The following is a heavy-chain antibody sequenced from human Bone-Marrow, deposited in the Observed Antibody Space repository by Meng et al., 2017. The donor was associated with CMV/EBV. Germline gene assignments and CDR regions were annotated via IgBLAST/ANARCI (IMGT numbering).Heavy chain of an antibody. CDR1: VLTLSIYA. J-gene: IGHJ4*02. CDR3: ARDPSTGYFDY. V-gene: IGHV3-30-3*01. Sequence: QVQGWGSGGGVVQHGRFLSLSCAASVLTLSIYAMHWVRQAPGKGLEWVAVISYDGSNKYYADSVKGPFTISRDNSKNTLCRQMNSLRAEDTAVYYCARDPSTGYFDYWGQGTLVTVSS. D-gene: IGHD6-19*01. CDR2: ISYDGSNK.